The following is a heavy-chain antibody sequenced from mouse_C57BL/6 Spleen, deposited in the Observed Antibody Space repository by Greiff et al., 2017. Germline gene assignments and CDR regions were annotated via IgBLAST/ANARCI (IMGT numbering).Heavy chain of an antibody. D-gene: IGHD1-1*01. CDR1: GYSFTGYY. CDR2: INPSTGGT. Sequence: EVQLQQSGPELVKPGASVKISCKASGYSFTGYYMNWVKQSPEKSLEWIGEINPSTGGTTYNQKFKAKATLTVDKSSSTAYMQLKSLTSEDSAVYYCARGYYYGRAGFAYWGQGTLVTVSA. J-gene: IGHJ3*01. CDR3: ARGYYYGRAGFAY. V-gene: IGHV1-42*01.